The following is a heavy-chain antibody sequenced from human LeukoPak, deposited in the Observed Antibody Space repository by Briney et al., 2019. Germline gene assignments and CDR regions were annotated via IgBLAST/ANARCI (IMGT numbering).Heavy chain of an antibody. J-gene: IGHJ3*02. D-gene: IGHD3-10*01. V-gene: IGHV5-51*01. CDR1: GYSFTSYW. Sequence: GESLKISCKGSGYSFTSYWIGWVRQLPGKGLELMGIIYPGDSDTRYSPPFQSQVTISADKSISTAYLQWSSLKASDTAMYYCVMVRGERDAFDIWGQGIMVTVSS. CDR2: IYPGDSDT. CDR3: VMVRGERDAFDI.